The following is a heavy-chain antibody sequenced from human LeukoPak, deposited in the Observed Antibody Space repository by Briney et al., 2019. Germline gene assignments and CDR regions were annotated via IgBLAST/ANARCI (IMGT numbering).Heavy chain of an antibody. CDR2: ISGSGDTT. V-gene: IGHV3-23*01. CDR3: VKDRVGTWEPIDY. J-gene: IGHJ4*02. CDR1: GFTFSSCV. D-gene: IGHD1-26*01. Sequence: PGGSLRLSCAASGFTFSSCVMSWVRQAPGKGLEWVSAISGSGDTTYYAESVRGRFTISRDISKNTLYLQINSLRVEDTAVYYCVKDRVGTWEPIDYWGQGTLVTVSS.